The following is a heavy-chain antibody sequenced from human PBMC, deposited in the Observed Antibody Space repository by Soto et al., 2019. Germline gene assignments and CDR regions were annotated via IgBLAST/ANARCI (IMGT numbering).Heavy chain of an antibody. V-gene: IGHV1-2*04. CDR1: GYSFTDYK. J-gene: IGHJ2*01. Sequence: ASVKVSCKTSGYSFTDYKLHWVRQAPGQGLEWMGWVDPNGGGSNSAQKFQGSVTMTWDTSITTAYLDLTRLTTNDTATYFCATSIDYCNF. CDR3: ATSIDYCNF. CDR2: VDPNGGGS.